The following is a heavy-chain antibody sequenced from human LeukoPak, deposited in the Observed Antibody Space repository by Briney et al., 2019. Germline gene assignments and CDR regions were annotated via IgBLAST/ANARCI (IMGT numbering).Heavy chain of an antibody. Sequence: SETLSLTCTVSGYSISSGYYWGWIRQPPGKGLEWIGSIYHSGSTYYNPSLKSRVTISVDTSKNQFSLKLSPVTAADTAVYYCAREQNYYDSSGYQYWGQGTLVTVSS. CDR2: IYHSGST. V-gene: IGHV4-38-2*02. J-gene: IGHJ4*02. CDR3: AREQNYYDSSGYQY. D-gene: IGHD3-22*01. CDR1: GYSISSGYY.